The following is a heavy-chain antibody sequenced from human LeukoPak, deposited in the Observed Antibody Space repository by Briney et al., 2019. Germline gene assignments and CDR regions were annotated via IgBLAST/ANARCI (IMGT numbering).Heavy chain of an antibody. J-gene: IGHJ5*02. V-gene: IGHV1-2*02. CDR2: INPNSGGT. D-gene: IGHD6-6*01. CDR3: ARAGPIIAARQGVVDWFDP. Sequence: GASVKVSCKASGYTFTGSYMHWVRQAPGQGLGWMGWINPNSGGTNYAQKFQGRVTMTRDTTISTAYMELSRLRSDDTAVYYCARAGPIIAARQGVVDWFDPWGQGTLVTVSS. CDR1: GYTFTGSY.